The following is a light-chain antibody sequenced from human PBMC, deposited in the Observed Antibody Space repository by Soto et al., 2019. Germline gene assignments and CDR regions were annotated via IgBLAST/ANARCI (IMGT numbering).Light chain of an antibody. CDR3: NSYTGTSTYV. CDR1: SSDVGSYNH. V-gene: IGLV2-18*02. Sequence: QSALTQPPSVSGSPGQSVTIPCTGTSSDVGSYNHVSWYQQPPGAAPKLMIYEVSNRPSGVPDRFSGSKSGNTASLTISGLQAEDEADYYRNSYTGTSTYVFGTGTKVTVL. J-gene: IGLJ1*01. CDR2: EVS.